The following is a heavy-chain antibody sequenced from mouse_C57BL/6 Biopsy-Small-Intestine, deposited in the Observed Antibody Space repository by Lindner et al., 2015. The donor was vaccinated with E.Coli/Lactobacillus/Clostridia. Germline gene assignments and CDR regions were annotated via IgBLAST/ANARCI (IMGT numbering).Heavy chain of an antibody. CDR1: GFTFSDYG. D-gene: IGHD4-1*01. V-gene: IGHV5-17*01. CDR2: ISSGSTTI. Sequence: QLQESGEALVKPGGSLKLSCAASGFTFSDYGMHWVRQAPEKGLEWVAYISSGSTTIYYADTVKGRFTISRDNAKNTLFLQMTSLRSEDTAMYYCARGTGRGFDYWGQGTTLTVSS. J-gene: IGHJ2*01. CDR3: ARGTGRGFDY.